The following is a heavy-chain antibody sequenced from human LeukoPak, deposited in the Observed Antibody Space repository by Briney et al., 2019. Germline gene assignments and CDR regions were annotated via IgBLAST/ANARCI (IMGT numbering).Heavy chain of an antibody. Sequence: KPSETLSLTCSVYGGSFSGYYWSWIRQPPGKGLEWSGEINHSGSTNYNPSLKSRVTISVDTSKNQFSLKLSSVTAADTAVYYCARVVGDCSSTSCYNMDVWGKGTTVTVSS. D-gene: IGHD2-2*02. V-gene: IGHV4-34*01. J-gene: IGHJ6*03. CDR2: INHSGST. CDR1: GGSFSGYY. CDR3: ARVVGDCSSTSCYNMDV.